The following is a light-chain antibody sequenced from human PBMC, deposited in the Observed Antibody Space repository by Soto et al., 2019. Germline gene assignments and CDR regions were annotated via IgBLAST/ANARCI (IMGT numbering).Light chain of an antibody. CDR2: DVS. CDR1: SSDVGGYNY. CDR3: SSYTSSSTHVV. Sequence: QSALTQPASVSGCPGQSITISCTGTSSDVGGYNYVSWYQQHPGKAPKLMIYDVSNRPSGVSNRFSGSKSGNTASLTISGLQAEDEADYYSSSYTSSSTHVVFGGGTKLTVL. J-gene: IGLJ2*01. V-gene: IGLV2-14*01.